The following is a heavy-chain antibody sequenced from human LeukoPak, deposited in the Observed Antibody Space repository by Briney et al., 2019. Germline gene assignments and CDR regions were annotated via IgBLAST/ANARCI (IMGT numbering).Heavy chain of an antibody. CDR2: IYYSGST. CDR1: GGSISSYY. CDR3: ARAYSSGWFPGW. J-gene: IGHJ4*02. D-gene: IGHD6-19*01. V-gene: IGHV4-59*12. Sequence: SETLSLTCTVSGGSISSYYWSWIRQPPGKGLEWIGYIYYSGSTNYNPSLKSRVTISVDTSKNQFSLKLGSVTAADTAVYYCARAYSSGWFPGWRGQGTLVTVSS.